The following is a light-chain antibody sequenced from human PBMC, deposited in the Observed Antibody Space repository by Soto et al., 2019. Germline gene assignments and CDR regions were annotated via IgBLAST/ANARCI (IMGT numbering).Light chain of an antibody. J-gene: IGKJ1*01. CDR3: QQYGSSPRT. V-gene: IGKV3-20*01. Sequence: EIVLTQSPGTLSLSPGGRATLSCRASQSVSSSYLAWYQQKPGQAPRLLIYGASSRATGIPDRFSGSGSGTDFTLTITTLEPEDFAVYYCQQYGSSPRTFGLGAKVDIK. CDR1: QSVSSSY. CDR2: GAS.